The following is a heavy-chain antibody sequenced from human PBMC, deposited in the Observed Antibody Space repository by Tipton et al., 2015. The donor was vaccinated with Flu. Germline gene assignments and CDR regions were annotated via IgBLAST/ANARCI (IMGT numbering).Heavy chain of an antibody. CDR1: GFTFGDYA. D-gene: IGHD3-16*01. J-gene: IGHJ3*01. CDR2: IRSNAYGGTR. CDR3: TRRGPRQYDTSDL. V-gene: IGHV3-49*03. Sequence: SLRLSCTASGFTFGDYAITWFRQAPGKGLEWVGFIRSNAYGGTREYATSVKGRFTISRDDSKSIAYLQMNNLKNEDTAVYFCTRRGPRQYDTSDLWGQGTMVTVSS.